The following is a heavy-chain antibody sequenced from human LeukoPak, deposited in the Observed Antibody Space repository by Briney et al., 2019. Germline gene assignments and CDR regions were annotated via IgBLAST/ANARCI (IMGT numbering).Heavy chain of an antibody. J-gene: IGHJ6*03. CDR2: ISPYDGDT. CDR3: ARDGGLYCSGGSCYSSYYYYYMDV. D-gene: IGHD2-15*01. CDR1: GYTFAIYG. Sequence: GASVKVSCKASGYTFAIYGISWVRQAPGQGLEWMAWISPYDGDTNYAQNFEGRVTMTTETSTSTAYMELRSLRSDDTAVYYCARDGGLYCSGGSCYSSYYYYYMDVWGKGTTVTVSS. V-gene: IGHV1-18*01.